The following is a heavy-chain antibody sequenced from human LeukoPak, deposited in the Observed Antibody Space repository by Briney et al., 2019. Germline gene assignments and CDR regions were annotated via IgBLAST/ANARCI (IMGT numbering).Heavy chain of an antibody. CDR3: ARQYYDIWSGFYTADYYFDY. CDR2: ISSRSSYI. CDR1: GFTFNSYG. Sequence: GGSLRLSCAASGFTFNSYGMNWVRQAPGKGLEWVSSISSRSSYINYADSVKGRFTISRDNAKNSLYLQVNSLRAEDTAVYYCARQYYDIWSGFYTADYYFDYWGQGTLVTVSS. J-gene: IGHJ4*02. D-gene: IGHD3-3*01. V-gene: IGHV3-21*01.